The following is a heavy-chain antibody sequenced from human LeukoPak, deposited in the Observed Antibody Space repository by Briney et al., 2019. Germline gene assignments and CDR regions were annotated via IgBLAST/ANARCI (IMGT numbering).Heavy chain of an antibody. V-gene: IGHV3-66*01. D-gene: IGHD3-9*01. J-gene: IGHJ4*02. CDR3: ARDYSTGYSYYFDY. Sequence: PGGSLRLSCAASGFTVSSNYMSWVRQAPGKGLEWVSVIYSGGSTYYADSVEGRFTISRDNSKNTLYLQMNSLRAEDTAVYYCARDYSTGYSYYFDYWGQGTLVTVSS. CDR1: GFTVSSNY. CDR2: IYSGGST.